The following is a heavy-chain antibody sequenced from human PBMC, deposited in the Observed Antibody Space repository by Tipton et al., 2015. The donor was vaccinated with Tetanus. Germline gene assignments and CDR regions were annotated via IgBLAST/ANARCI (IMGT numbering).Heavy chain of an antibody. CDR2: ISSSSSYI. CDR3: TRSHRADYSYGMDV. Sequence: QLVQSGGGLVKPGGSLRLSCAASGFTFSSYSMNWVRQAPGKGLEWVSSISSSSSYIYYADSVKGRFTISRDNAKNSLYLQMDSLRSEDTALYFCTRSHRADYSYGMDVWGQGTTVTVSS. CDR1: GFTFSSYS. V-gene: IGHV3-21*04. D-gene: IGHD1-14*01. J-gene: IGHJ6*02.